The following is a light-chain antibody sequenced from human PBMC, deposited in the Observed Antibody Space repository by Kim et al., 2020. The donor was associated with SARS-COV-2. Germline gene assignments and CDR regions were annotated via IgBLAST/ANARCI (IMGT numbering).Light chain of an antibody. CDR2: DVS. CDR1: SSDVGGYNY. CDR3: SSYTSSSTLV. V-gene: IGLV2-14*03. J-gene: IGLJ1*01. Sequence: GHSLTISCTGTSSDVGGYNYVSWYQQHPGKAPKLMIYDVSNRPSGVSNRFSGSKSGNTASLTISGLQAEDEADYYCSSYTSSSTLVFGSGTKVTVL.